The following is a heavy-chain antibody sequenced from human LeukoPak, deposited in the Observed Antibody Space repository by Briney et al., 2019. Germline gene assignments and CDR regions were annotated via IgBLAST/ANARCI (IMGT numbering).Heavy chain of an antibody. CDR2: INSDGSST. Sequence: GGSLRLXCAASGFTFSSYWMHWVRQAPGKGLVWVSRINSDGSSTSYADSVKGRFTISRDNAKNTLYLQMNSLRAEDTAVYYCARGGKWFYAFDIWGQGTMVTASS. CDR3: ARGGKWFYAFDI. D-gene: IGHD3-22*01. J-gene: IGHJ3*02. V-gene: IGHV3-74*01. CDR1: GFTFSSYW.